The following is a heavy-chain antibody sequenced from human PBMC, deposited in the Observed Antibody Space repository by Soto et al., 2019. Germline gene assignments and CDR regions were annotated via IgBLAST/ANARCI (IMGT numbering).Heavy chain of an antibody. Sequence: GGSLRLSCAASGFTVSSNYMSWVRQAPGKGLEWVSVIYSGGSTYYADSVKGRFTISRDNSKNTLYLQMNSLRAEDTAVYYCARGMGVGAAGPSWGMDVWGQGTTVTVSS. CDR3: ARGMGVGAAGPSWGMDV. CDR2: IYSGGST. V-gene: IGHV3-66*01. D-gene: IGHD1-26*01. CDR1: GFTVSSNY. J-gene: IGHJ6*02.